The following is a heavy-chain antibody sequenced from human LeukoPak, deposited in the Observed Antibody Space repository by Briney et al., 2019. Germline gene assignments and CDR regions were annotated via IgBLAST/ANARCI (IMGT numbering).Heavy chain of an antibody. V-gene: IGHV4-61*08. CDR1: GGSFSSGGYY. J-gene: IGHJ4*02. CDR3: ARGADMIRVKD. CDR2: SCYSGST. Sequence: SETLTLTCTVSGGSFSSGGYYWSWIPQPPGKGLDWIGYSCYSGSTYYNSSLKSRVTISVDTSKNQDSLELSSVTAADTAVYDCARGADMIRVKDWGQGTLVTVSS. D-gene: IGHD3-10*01.